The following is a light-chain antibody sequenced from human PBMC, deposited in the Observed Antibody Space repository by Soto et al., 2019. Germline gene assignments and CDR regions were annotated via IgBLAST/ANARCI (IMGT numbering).Light chain of an antibody. Sequence: EIVLTQSPGTRSLSPGEGATLSCRASQSLSRSYLAWYQQKPGQAPRLLIYGASSRATGIPDRFSGSGSGTDFTLTISRLEPEDFAVYYCLQYANSPRTFGQGTKVDI. J-gene: IGKJ1*01. CDR2: GAS. CDR1: QSLSRSY. V-gene: IGKV3-20*01. CDR3: LQYANSPRT.